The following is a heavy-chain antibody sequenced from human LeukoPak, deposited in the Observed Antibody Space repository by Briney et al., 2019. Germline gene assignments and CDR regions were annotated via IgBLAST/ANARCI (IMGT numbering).Heavy chain of an antibody. D-gene: IGHD2-15*01. Sequence: PGRSLRLSCAASGFTFSSYGMHWVRQAPGKGLEWEAFIRYDGSNKYYADSVKGRFTISRDNSKNTLYLQMNSLRVEDSAVYYCARDPLTPYDYYMDVWGKGTTVTVSS. CDR1: GFTFSSYG. V-gene: IGHV3-33*01. CDR3: ARDPLTPYDYYMDV. J-gene: IGHJ6*03. CDR2: IRYDGSNK.